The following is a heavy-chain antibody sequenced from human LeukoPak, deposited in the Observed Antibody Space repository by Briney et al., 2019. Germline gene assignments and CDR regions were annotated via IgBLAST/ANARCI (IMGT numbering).Heavy chain of an antibody. J-gene: IGHJ4*02. Sequence: GASVKVSCKASGYTFTGYYMHWVRQAPGQRLEWMGWINPNSGGTNYAQKFQGRVTMTRDTSISTAYMGLSRLRSDDTAVYYCARDDYGITMVRGVIDYWGQGTLVTVSS. D-gene: IGHD3-10*01. CDR3: ARDDYGITMVRGVIDY. V-gene: IGHV1-2*02. CDR1: GYTFTGYY. CDR2: INPNSGGT.